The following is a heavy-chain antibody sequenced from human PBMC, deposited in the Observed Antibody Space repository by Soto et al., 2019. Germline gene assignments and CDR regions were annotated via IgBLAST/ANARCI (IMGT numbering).Heavy chain of an antibody. V-gene: IGHV3-21*01. CDR3: ARLSYYYDSSGSPDAFDI. J-gene: IGHJ3*02. D-gene: IGHD3-22*01. CDR2: ISSSSSYI. Sequence: GGSLRLSSAASGFTFSSYSMNWVRQAPGKGLEWVSSISSSSSYIYYADSVKGRFTISRDNAKNSLYLQMNSLRAEDTAVYYCARLSYYYDSSGSPDAFDIWGQGTMVTVSS. CDR1: GFTFSSYS.